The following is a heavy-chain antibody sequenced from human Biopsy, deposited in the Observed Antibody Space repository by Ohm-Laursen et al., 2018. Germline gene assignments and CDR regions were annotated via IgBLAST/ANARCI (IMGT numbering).Heavy chain of an antibody. Sequence: SDTLSLTCTVSGGSFSSYYWSWIRQPPGKGLEWIGYVYYTGSTNYNPSLKSRVTISVDTSKNHFSLKLTSVTAADTAVYYCARESALAGDFDSWGQGTLVTVSS. CDR1: GGSFSSYY. CDR2: VYYTGST. D-gene: IGHD6-19*01. CDR3: ARESALAGDFDS. J-gene: IGHJ4*02. V-gene: IGHV4-59*01.